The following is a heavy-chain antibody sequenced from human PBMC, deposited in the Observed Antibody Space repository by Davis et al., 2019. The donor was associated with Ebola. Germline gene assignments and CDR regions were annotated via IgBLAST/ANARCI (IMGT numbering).Heavy chain of an antibody. CDR3: ARRPSYYGSSDF. CDR2: IYPGDSDT. V-gene: IGHV5-51*01. CDR1: GYSFTNHW. J-gene: IGHJ4*02. Sequence: GESLKISCTGSGYSFTNHWIDWVRQMPGKGLEFMGIIYPGDSDTRYSPSFQGQVTISVDKSINTAYLQWSSLKASDTAIYYCARRPSYYGSSDFWGQGTLVTVSS. D-gene: IGHD4-17*01.